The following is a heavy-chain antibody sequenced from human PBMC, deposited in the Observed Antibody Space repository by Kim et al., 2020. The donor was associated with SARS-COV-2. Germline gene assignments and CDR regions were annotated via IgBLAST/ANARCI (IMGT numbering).Heavy chain of an antibody. CDR1: GGSISSYY. D-gene: IGHD3-16*01. V-gene: IGHV4-59*13. CDR3: ARDAGCSCPHVCY. CDR2: IYYSGST. Sequence: SETLSLTCTVSGGSISSYYWSWIRQPPGKGLEWIGRIYYSGSTNYNPSLKSRVTISVDTSKNQFSLKLSSVTAADTAVYYCARDAGCSCPHVCYWGQGTLVTVSS. J-gene: IGHJ4*02.